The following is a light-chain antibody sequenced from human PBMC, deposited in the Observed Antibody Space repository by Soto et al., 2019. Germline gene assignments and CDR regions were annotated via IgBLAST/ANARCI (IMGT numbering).Light chain of an antibody. V-gene: IGKV3-15*01. CDR1: QSVATN. Sequence: EIVMTQSPATLSGSPGERATLSCGASQSVATNLDWYQKKPGQPPRLLIYGASTRATGIPARLSGSGYGTEFTITISSMKSVDFAVYSCQQYNNWTWTFGHGTKVDIK. J-gene: IGKJ1*01. CDR2: GAS. CDR3: QQYNNWTWT.